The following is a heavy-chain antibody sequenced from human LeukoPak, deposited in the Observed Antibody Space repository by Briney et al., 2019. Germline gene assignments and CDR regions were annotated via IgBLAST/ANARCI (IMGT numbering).Heavy chain of an antibody. CDR3: VTFYETY. CDR1: GTYW. V-gene: IGHV3-74*01. J-gene: IGHJ4*02. CDR2: INSDGSWT. D-gene: IGHD2/OR15-2a*01. Sequence: GGSLRLSCAASGTYWMHWVRQAPGKGLVWVSHINSDGSWTGYADSVKGRFTISKDNAKNSVSLQMNNLRAEDTAVYYCVTFYETYWGRGTLVTVSS.